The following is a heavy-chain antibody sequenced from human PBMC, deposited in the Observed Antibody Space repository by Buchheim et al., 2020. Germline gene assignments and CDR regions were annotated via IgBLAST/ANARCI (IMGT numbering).Heavy chain of an antibody. Sequence: QVQLVESGGGLVKPGGSLRLSCVGSGFILSDYQMSWVRKAPGKSLEWLSYISTTGRTTFYADSVRGRCTISRDNTKNSLYLQLDTLRADDTATYYCARAPVAVAAYFDNWGQGTL. J-gene: IGHJ4*02. CDR3: ARAPVAVAAYFDN. CDR1: GFILSDYQ. CDR2: ISTTGRTT. V-gene: IGHV3-11*01. D-gene: IGHD6-19*01.